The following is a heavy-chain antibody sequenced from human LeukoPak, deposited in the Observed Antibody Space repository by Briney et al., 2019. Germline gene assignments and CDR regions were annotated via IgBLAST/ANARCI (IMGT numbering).Heavy chain of an antibody. D-gene: IGHD6-13*01. CDR2: MNPNSGNT. V-gene: IGHV1-8*01. CDR3: AREKDSSPGSDY. Sequence: GASVKVSCKASGYTFTRYDINWVRQATGQGLEWMGWMNPNSGNTGYAQKFQGRVTMTRNTSISTAYMELSSLRSEDTAVYYCAREKDSSPGSDYWGQGTLVTVSS. CDR1: GYTFTRYD. J-gene: IGHJ4*02.